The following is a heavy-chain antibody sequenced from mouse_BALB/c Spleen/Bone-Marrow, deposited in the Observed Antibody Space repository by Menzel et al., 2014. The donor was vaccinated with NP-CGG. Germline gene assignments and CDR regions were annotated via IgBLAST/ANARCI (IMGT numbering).Heavy chain of an antibody. CDR2: IWAGGST. Sequence: VKLMESGPGLVSPSQSLSITCTVSGFSLTSYGVHWVRQPPGKGLEWLGVIWAGGSTNYNSALMSRLSISKDNSKSQVFLKMNSLQADDTAMYYCARTGFDYWGQGTTLTVSS. J-gene: IGHJ2*01. V-gene: IGHV2-9*02. CDR1: GFSLTSYG. CDR3: ARTGFDY. D-gene: IGHD4-1*01.